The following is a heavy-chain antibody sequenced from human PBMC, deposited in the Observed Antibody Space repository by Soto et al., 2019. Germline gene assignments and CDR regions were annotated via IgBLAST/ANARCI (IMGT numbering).Heavy chain of an antibody. J-gene: IGHJ4*02. Sequence: SETLSLTCAVYGGSLSGHYWRGIRQPPGKGLARIGESNQGGSTTYTQSLKSRVTISADTYKSKFSLKPSPVTAADTAVYYCARGTPGYSSSWYVNWGPGTPVT. D-gene: IGHD6-13*01. V-gene: IGHV4-34*01. CDR3: ARGTPGYSSSWYVN. CDR1: GGSLSGHY. CDR2: SNQGGST.